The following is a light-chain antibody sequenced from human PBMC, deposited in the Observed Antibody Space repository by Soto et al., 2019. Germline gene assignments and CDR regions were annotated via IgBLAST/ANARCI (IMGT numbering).Light chain of an antibody. V-gene: IGLV2-11*01. CDR3: CSYAGSYTLI. CDR2: DVS. Sequence: QSALTQPRSVSGSPGQSVTISCTGTSSDVGGYNYVSWYQQPPGQAPKLMIYDVSKRPSGVPDRFSGSKSVNTASLIISGLQADDEAYYYCCSYAGSYTLIFGGGTKLTVL. CDR1: SSDVGGYNY. J-gene: IGLJ2*01.